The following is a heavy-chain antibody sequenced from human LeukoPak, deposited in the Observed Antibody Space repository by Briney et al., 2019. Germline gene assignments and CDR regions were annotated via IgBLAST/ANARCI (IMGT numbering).Heavy chain of an antibody. J-gene: IGHJ4*02. D-gene: IGHD3-10*01. CDR1: GVTVSSNF. Sequence: GGSLRLSCAASGVTVSSNFMTWVRQAPGKGLEWVSVIYSTGSTYYADSVKGRCTISRDPSKNTVYFQMNSLRAEDTAVYYCARGALGSRLPYFDNWGQGTLVTVSS. V-gene: IGHV3-66*02. CDR2: IYSTGST. CDR3: ARGALGSRLPYFDN.